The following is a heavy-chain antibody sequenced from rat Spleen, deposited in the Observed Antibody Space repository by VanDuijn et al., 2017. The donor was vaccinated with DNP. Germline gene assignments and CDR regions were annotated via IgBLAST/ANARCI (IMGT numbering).Heavy chain of an antibody. J-gene: IGHJ2*01. D-gene: IGHD1-3*01. CDR1: GFTFSDYY. CDR2: SNYAGGST. V-gene: IGHV5-22*01. CDR3: TRHVLPLRVWDY. Sequence: EVQLVESGGGLVQPGRFLKLSCAASGFTFSDYYMAWVRQAPTKGLEWVAYSNYAGGSTYHGDSVKGRFTISRDNAKNTLYLQMNSLRSEDMATYYCTRHVLPLRVWDYWGQGVMVTVSS.